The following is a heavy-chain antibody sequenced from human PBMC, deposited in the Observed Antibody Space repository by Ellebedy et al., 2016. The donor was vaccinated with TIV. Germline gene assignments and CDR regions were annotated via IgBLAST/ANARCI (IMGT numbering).Heavy chain of an antibody. CDR1: GYTFTSYG. J-gene: IGHJ6*02. D-gene: IGHD6-19*01. CDR2: ISAYNGNT. V-gene: IGHV1-18*04. Sequence: ASVKVSCKASGYTFTSYGISWVRQAPGQGLEWMGWISAYNGNTNYAQKLQGRVTMTTDTSTSTAYMELRSLRSDDTAVYYCARVNAVAGKYYGMDVWGQGTTVTVSS. CDR3: ARVNAVAGKYYGMDV.